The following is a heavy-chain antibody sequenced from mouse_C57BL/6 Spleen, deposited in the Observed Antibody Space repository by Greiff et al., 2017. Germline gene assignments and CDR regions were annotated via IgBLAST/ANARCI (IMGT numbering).Heavy chain of an antibody. Sequence: QVQLQQPGAELVKPGASVKLSCKASGYTFTSYWMQWVKQRPGQGLEWIGEIDPSDSYTNYNQKFKGKATLTVDTSSSTAYMQLSSLTSEYSAVYYCARDYGSSSYYFDYWGQGTTLTVSS. D-gene: IGHD1-1*01. CDR2: IDPSDSYT. CDR3: ARDYGSSSYYFDY. J-gene: IGHJ2*01. CDR1: GYTFTSYW. V-gene: IGHV1-50*01.